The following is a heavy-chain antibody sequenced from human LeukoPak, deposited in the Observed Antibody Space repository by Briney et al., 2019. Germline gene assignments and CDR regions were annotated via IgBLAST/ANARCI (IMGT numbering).Heavy chain of an antibody. CDR2: IKQDGSEK. D-gene: IGHD3-3*01. J-gene: IGHJ4*02. CDR3: ARGGFLEWLHNDY. Sequence: GGSLRLSCAASGFTFNSYWMSWVRQAPGKGLEWVANIKQDGSEKYYVDSVKGRFTISRDNAKNSLYLQMNSLRAEDTAVYYCARGGFLEWLHNDYWGQGTLVTVSS. CDR1: GFTFNSYW. V-gene: IGHV3-7*01.